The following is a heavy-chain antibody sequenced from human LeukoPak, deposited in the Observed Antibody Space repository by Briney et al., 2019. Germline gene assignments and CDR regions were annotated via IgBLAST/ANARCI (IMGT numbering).Heavy chain of an antibody. V-gene: IGHV3-21*01. D-gene: IGHD6-19*01. CDR2: ISGGSSFT. Sequence: GGSLRLSCAASAFSFSSFSMNWVRQAPGKGLEWVSYISGGSSFTYYVDSVKGRFTISRDNAKNSLYLQMNSLRAEDTAVYYCARDLGYSSGPNYWGQGTRVTVSS. CDR1: AFSFSSFS. CDR3: ARDLGYSSGPNY. J-gene: IGHJ4*02.